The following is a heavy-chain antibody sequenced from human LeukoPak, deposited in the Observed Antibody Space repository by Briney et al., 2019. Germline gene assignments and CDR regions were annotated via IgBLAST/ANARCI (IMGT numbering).Heavy chain of an antibody. V-gene: IGHV3-30*02. Sequence: PGGSLRLSCAASGFTFSNYGMHWVRQAPGKGLGWVAFIRHGRRKDGCNECYADSVRGRFTISRDNSKNTLYLQMHSLKVEDTAMYYCAKGDGWGQGTLVTVSS. D-gene: IGHD5-24*01. J-gene: IGHJ4*02. CDR2: IRHGRRKDGCNE. CDR1: GFTFSNYG. CDR3: AKGDG.